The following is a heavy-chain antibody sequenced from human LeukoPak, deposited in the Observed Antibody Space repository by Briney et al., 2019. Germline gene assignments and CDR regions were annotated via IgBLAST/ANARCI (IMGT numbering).Heavy chain of an antibody. D-gene: IGHD3-16*01. CDR1: GFTFDDYG. Sequence: PGGSLRLSCAASGFTFDDYGMSWVRQAPGKGLEWVSGINWNGGSTGYADSVKGRFTISRDNAKSSLYLQMNSLRAEDTALYYCARVWGLRLGDPIEYWGQGTLVTVSS. J-gene: IGHJ4*02. CDR2: INWNGGST. V-gene: IGHV3-20*04. CDR3: ARVWGLRLGDPIEY.